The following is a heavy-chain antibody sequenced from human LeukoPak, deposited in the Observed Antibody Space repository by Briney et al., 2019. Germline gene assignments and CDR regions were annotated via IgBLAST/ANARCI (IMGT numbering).Heavy chain of an antibody. Sequence: ASETLSLTCAVYGGSFSGYYWSWIRQPPGKGLEWIGEINHSGSTNYNPSLKSRVTTSVDTSKNQFSLKLSSVTAADTAVYYCARGGYCSSTSCPRGYWFDPWGQGTLVTVSS. V-gene: IGHV4-34*01. CDR2: INHSGST. CDR1: GGSFSGYY. D-gene: IGHD2-2*03. CDR3: ARGGYCSSTSCPRGYWFDP. J-gene: IGHJ5*02.